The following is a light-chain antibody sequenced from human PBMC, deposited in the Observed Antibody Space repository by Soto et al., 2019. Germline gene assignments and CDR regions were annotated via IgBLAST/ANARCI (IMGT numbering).Light chain of an antibody. CDR3: QSFDSTLSALI. V-gene: IGLV1-40*01. CDR2: GNT. Sequence: QSVLTQPPSMSGAPGQRVTISCSGSGSNIGAGYDVHWYKQLPGTAPQVVIYGNTNRPSGVPDRFSGSKSGTYASLVITGLQADDEADYYCQSFDSTLSALIFGGGTKLTVL. J-gene: IGLJ2*01. CDR1: GSNIGAGYD.